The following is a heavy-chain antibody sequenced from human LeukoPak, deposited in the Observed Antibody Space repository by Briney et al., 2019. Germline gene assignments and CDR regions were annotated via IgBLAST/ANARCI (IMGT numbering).Heavy chain of an antibody. D-gene: IGHD3-10*01. V-gene: IGHV1-69*06. Sequence: SVKVSCKASGYTFTSYAISWVRQVPGQGLEWMGGIIPIFGTANYAQKFQGRVTITADKSTSTAYMELSSLRSEDTAVYYCARSYSGSGSYLRHYYYYYMDVWGKGTTVTVSS. J-gene: IGHJ6*03. CDR1: GYTFTSYA. CDR3: ARSYSGSGSYLRHYYYYYMDV. CDR2: IIPIFGTA.